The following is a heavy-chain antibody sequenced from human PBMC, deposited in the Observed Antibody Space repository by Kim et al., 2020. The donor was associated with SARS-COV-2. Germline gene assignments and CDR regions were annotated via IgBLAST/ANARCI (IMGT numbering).Heavy chain of an antibody. D-gene: IGHD6-19*01. CDR2: VKQDGSET. V-gene: IGHV3-7*01. CDR3: AGDLLGAVAGTSDY. Sequence: GGSLRLSCAASGFTFSSYWMSWVRQAPGKGLEWVANVKQDGSETYYVDSVKGRFTISRDNAKNSLYLQMSSLRAEDTAVYYCAGDLLGAVAGTSDYCGQGALVAVSS. CDR1: GFTFSSYW. J-gene: IGHJ4*02.